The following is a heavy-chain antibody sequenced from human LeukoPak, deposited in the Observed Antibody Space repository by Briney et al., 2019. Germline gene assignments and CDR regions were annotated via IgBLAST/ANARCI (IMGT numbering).Heavy chain of an antibody. CDR2: ISYDGSNK. CDR3: ARGGRAVAGVRFYYNGMDV. J-gene: IGHJ6*02. V-gene: IGHV3-30-3*01. D-gene: IGHD6-19*01. Sequence: GRSLRLSCAASGFTFSSYAMHWVRQAPGKGLEWVAVISYDGSNKYYADSVKGRFTISRDNAKKSLYLQMNSLRDEDTALYYCARGGRAVAGVRFYYNGMDVWGQGTTVTVSS. CDR1: GFTFSSYA.